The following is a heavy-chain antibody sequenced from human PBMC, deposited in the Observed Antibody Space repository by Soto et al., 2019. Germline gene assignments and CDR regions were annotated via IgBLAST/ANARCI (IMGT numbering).Heavy chain of an antibody. CDR3: AGGGNYYYYYMDV. D-gene: IGHD2-15*01. CDR1: GGTFSSYT. CDR2: IIPILGIA. Sequence: ASVKVSCKASGGTFSSYTISWVRQAPGQGLEWMGRIIPILGIANYAQKFQGRVTITADKSTSTAYMELSSLRSEDTAVYYCAGGGNYYYYYMDVWGKGTTVTVSS. V-gene: IGHV1-69*02. J-gene: IGHJ6*03.